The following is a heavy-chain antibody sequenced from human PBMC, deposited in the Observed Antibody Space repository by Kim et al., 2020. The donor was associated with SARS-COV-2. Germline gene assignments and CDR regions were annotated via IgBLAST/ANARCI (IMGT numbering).Heavy chain of an antibody. Sequence: GGSLRLSCTASGFTFGDYAMSWFRQAPGKGLEWVGFIRSKAYGGTTEYAASVKGRFTISRDDSKSIAYLQMNSLKTEDTAVYYCTRRIAAADNDAFDIWGQGTMVTVSS. CDR1: GFTFGDYA. CDR2: IRSKAYGGTT. J-gene: IGHJ3*02. CDR3: TRRIAAADNDAFDI. D-gene: IGHD6-13*01. V-gene: IGHV3-49*03.